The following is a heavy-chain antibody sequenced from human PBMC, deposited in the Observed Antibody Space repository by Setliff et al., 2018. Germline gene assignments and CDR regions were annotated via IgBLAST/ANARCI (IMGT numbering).Heavy chain of an antibody. D-gene: IGHD2-21*01. CDR2: IYTSWCT. CDR3: ARGLEGEDYFYYMDV. Sequence: SETLPLPCTVSADSISSRHYYWSWIRQPAGKGLEWLGQIYTSWCTNYNPSLMGRATLSIDASKRQFSLKLTSVTAADTAVYYCARGLEGEDYFYYMDVWGKGNTVTVSS. CDR1: ADSISSRHYY. J-gene: IGHJ6*03. V-gene: IGHV4-61*09.